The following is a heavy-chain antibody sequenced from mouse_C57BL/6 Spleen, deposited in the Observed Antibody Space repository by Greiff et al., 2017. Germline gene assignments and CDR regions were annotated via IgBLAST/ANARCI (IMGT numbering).Heavy chain of an antibody. Sequence: QVQLQQSGPGLVQPSQSLSITCTVSGFSLTSYGVHWVRQSPGKGLEWLGVIWSGGSTDYNAAFISRLSISKDNSKSQVFFKMNSLQADDTAIYYCARFWGPTTVVPSYAMDYWGQGTSVTVSS. CDR2: IWSGGST. V-gene: IGHV2-2*01. CDR1: GFSLTSYG. CDR3: ARFWGPTTVVPSYAMDY. D-gene: IGHD1-1*01. J-gene: IGHJ4*01.